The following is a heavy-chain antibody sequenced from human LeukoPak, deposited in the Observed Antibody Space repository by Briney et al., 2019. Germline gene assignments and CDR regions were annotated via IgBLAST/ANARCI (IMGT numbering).Heavy chain of an antibody. D-gene: IGHD2-2*01. CDR2: IHDTGST. J-gene: IGHJ4*02. CDR1: GGSLSSHY. Sequence: SETLSLTCSVSGGSLSSHYWSWIRQPPGKGLELIGHIHDTGSTLYNPSLRGRVTISLDTSNNQFSLKLTSMTAADTAVYYCARFSSGCSTSSCYLTYWGQGTLVTVS. V-gene: IGHV4-59*11. CDR3: ARFSSGCSTSSCYLTY.